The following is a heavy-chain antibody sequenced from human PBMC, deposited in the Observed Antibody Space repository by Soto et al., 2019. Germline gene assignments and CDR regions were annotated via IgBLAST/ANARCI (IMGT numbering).Heavy chain of an antibody. D-gene: IGHD1-26*01. CDR2: IYYSGST. V-gene: IGHV4-31*03. CDR1: GGSISSGGYY. J-gene: IGHJ4*02. CDR3: AGIYSGSPGGTLRY. Sequence: QVQLQESGPGLVKPSQTLSLTCTVSGGSISSGGYYWSWIRQHPGKGLEWIGYIYYSGSTYYNPSLKSRVTISVDTSKNQFSLKLSSVPAADTAXYYXAGIYSGSPGGTLRYWGQGTLVTVSS.